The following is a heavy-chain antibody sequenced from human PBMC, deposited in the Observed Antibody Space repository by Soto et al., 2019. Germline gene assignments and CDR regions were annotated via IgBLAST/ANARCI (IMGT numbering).Heavy chain of an antibody. Sequence: QVQLVESGGGVVQPGRSLRLSCAASAFTFSSYGMHWVRQAPGKGLEWVAVISYDGSNKYYADSVKGRFTISRDNSKNTLYLQMNSLRAEDTAVYYCARKLELRAPFDYWGQGTLVTVSS. J-gene: IGHJ4*02. CDR3: ARKLELRAPFDY. CDR2: ISYDGSNK. CDR1: AFTFSSYG. D-gene: IGHD1-7*01. V-gene: IGHV3-30*03.